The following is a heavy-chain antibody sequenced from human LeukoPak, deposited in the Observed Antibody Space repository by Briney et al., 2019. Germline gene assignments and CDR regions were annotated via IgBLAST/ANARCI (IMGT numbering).Heavy chain of an antibody. CDR2: IYYSGST. CDR3: ARLSSAKYSGYDSRYFDY. V-gene: IGHV4-39*01. J-gene: IGHJ4*02. Sequence: SETLSLTCTVSGGSIGSSSYYWGWIRQPPGQGLEWIGSIYYSGSTYYNPSLKSRVTISVDTSKTQFSLKLSSVTAADTAVYYCARLSSAKYSGYDSRYFDYWGQGTLVTVSS. CDR1: GGSIGSSSYY. D-gene: IGHD5-12*01.